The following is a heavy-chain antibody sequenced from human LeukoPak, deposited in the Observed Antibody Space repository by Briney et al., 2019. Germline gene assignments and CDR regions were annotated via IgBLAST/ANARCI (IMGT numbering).Heavy chain of an antibody. V-gene: IGHV4-59*01. CDR2: IYYSGST. CDR1: GGSISSYY. J-gene: IGHJ3*02. D-gene: IGHD4-4*01. CDR3: ARVLDYSNYVSLYAFDI. Sequence: SETLSLTCTVSGGSISSYYWSWIRQPPGKGLEGIGYIYYSGSTNYNPSLKSRVTISVDTSKNQFSLKLSSVTAADTAVYYCARVLDYSNYVSLYAFDIWGQGTMVTVSS.